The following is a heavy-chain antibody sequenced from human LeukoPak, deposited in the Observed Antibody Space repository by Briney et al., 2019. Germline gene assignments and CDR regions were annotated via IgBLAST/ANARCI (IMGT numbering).Heavy chain of an antibody. CDR2: INHSGST. J-gene: IGHJ3*02. D-gene: IGHD3-10*01. CDR3: ARAPNYYGSGGDAFDI. Sequence: ASETLSLTCAVYGGSFSGYYWSWIRQPPGKGLEWIGEINHSGSTNYNPSLKSRVTISVDTSKNQFSLKLSSVTAADTAVYYCARAPNYYGSGGDAFDIWGQGTMVTVSS. V-gene: IGHV4-34*01. CDR1: GGSFSGYY.